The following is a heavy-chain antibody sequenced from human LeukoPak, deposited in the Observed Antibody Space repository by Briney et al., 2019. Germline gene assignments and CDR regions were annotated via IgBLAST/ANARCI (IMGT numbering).Heavy chain of an antibody. Sequence: GGSLRLSCAASGFTFSSSAMSWVRQAPGKGLEWVSAISNNGGYTYYADSVQGRFTISRDNSKSTLCLQMNSLRAEDTAVYYCAKHTGRRAFDFWGQGTMVTVSS. D-gene: IGHD7-27*01. CDR3: AKHTGRRAFDF. CDR1: GFTFSSSA. CDR2: ISNNGGYT. J-gene: IGHJ3*01. V-gene: IGHV3-23*01.